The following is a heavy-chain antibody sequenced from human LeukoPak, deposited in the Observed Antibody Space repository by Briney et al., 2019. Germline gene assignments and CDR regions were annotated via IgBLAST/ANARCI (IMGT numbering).Heavy chain of an antibody. D-gene: IGHD3-22*01. CDR2: ISYDGSNK. J-gene: IGHJ3*02. V-gene: IGHV3-30-3*01. CDR1: GFTFSSYT. Sequence: GGTLRLSCAASGFTFSSYTMHWVRQAPGKGLEWVAVISYDGSNKYYADSVKGRFTISRDNSKNTLYLQMNSLRAEDTALYYCAREGVGYYGSSGPGDPFDIWGQGTMVTVRS. CDR3: AREGVGYYGSSGPGDPFDI.